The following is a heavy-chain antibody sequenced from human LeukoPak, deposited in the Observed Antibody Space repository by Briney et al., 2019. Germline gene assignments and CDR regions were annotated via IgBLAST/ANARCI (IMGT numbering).Heavy chain of an antibody. Sequence: PGGSLRLSCAASGFTFDDYAMHWVREAPGKGLEWVSGISWTSGSIGYADSVKGRFTISRDNAKNSLYLQMNSLRAEDTASYYCAEDIVPEYSSSSYYGMDVWGQGTTVTVPS. D-gene: IGHD6-6*01. V-gene: IGHV3-9*01. CDR1: GFTFDDYA. CDR2: ISWTSGSI. CDR3: AEDIVPEYSSSSYYGMDV. J-gene: IGHJ6*02.